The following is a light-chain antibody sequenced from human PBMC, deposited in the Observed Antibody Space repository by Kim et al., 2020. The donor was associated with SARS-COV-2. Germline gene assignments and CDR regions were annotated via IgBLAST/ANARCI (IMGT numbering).Light chain of an antibody. J-gene: IGKJ4*01. V-gene: IGKV1-27*01. Sequence: ASVGGRVTITCRASQGIYNDLAWYQQKPGKVPNLLIYAASALQSGVPSRFSGTGSGTDFALTISNLQPEDVATCYCQRYNSVSLTFGGGTKVDIK. CDR1: QGIYND. CDR2: AAS. CDR3: QRYNSVSLT.